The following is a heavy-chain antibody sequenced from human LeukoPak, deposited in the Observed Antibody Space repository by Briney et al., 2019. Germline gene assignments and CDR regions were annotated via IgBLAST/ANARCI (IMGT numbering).Heavy chain of an antibody. J-gene: IGHJ4*02. D-gene: IGHD3-10*01. CDR1: GYTLTELS. CDR2: FDPEDGET. V-gene: IGHV1-24*01. Sequence: ASVKVSCKVSGYTLTELSMHWVRQAPGKGLEWMGGFDPEDGETIYAQKFQGRVTMTEDTSTDTAYMELSSLRSEDTAVYYRATAGHYYGSGSYYRFDYWGQGTLVTVSS. CDR3: ATAGHYYGSGSYYRFDY.